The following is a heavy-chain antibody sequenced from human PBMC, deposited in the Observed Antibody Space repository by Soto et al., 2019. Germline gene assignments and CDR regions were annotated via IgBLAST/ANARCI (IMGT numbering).Heavy chain of an antibody. CDR2: IKSKTDGGTT. D-gene: IGHD6-6*01. CDR1: GFTFSNAW. CDR3: TTGSTSTKNY. Sequence: GGSMRLSCAASGFTFSNAWLSWVRQAPGKGLEWVGRIKSKTDGGTTDYTAPVKGRFIISRDDSKNTLYLQMNSLKTEDTAVYYCTTGSTSTKNYWGQGALVTVSS. V-gene: IGHV3-15*01. J-gene: IGHJ4*02.